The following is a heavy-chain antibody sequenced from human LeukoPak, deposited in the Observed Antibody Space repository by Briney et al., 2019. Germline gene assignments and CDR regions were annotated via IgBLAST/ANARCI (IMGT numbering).Heavy chain of an antibody. Sequence: SETLSLTCTVSGGSISSYYWSWIRQPPGKGLEWIGYIYYIGRTNYNPSLKSRVTISVDTSKNQFSLMLTSVTAADTAVYYCARYVDTAVVLHFDYWGHGALVTVSS. CDR3: ARYVDTAVVLHFDY. V-gene: IGHV4-59*01. CDR1: GGSISSYY. CDR2: IYYIGRT. D-gene: IGHD5-18*01. J-gene: IGHJ4*01.